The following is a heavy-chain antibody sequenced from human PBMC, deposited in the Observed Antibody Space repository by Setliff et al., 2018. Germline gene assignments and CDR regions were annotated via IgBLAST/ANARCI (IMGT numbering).Heavy chain of an antibody. J-gene: IGHJ4*02. Sequence: PSETLSLTCAVYGGSFSGYYWSWIRQPPGKGLVWIGEINHSGSTNYNPSLKSRVTISVDTSKNQFSLKLSSVTAADTAVYYCARGGYSRGPPVYYFDYWGQGTLVTVSS. D-gene: IGHD5-12*01. CDR3: ARGGYSRGPPVYYFDY. CDR1: GGSFSGYY. V-gene: IGHV4-34*01. CDR2: INHSGST.